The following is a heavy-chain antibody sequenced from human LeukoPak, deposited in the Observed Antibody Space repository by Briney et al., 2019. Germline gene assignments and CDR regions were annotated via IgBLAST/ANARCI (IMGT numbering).Heavy chain of an antibody. Sequence: ASVKDSCKASGYTFTGYYMHWVRQAPGQGLEWMGWINPNSGGTNYAQKFQGRVTMTRDTSISTAYMELSRLRSDDTAVYYCARRLTIYDAFDIWGQGTMVTVSS. D-gene: IGHD5-24*01. J-gene: IGHJ3*02. CDR3: ARRLTIYDAFDI. CDR2: INPNSGGT. V-gene: IGHV1-2*02. CDR1: GYTFTGYY.